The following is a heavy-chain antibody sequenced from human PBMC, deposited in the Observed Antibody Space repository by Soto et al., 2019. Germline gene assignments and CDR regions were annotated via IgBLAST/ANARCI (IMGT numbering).Heavy chain of an antibody. CDR1: GFSLSTFGVG. CDR2: IFWDDDK. CDR3: AHRSGSALGGALDI. D-gene: IGHD3-10*01. Sequence: QITLKESGPTLMKPTQTLTLTCSFSGFSLSTFGVGVGWIRQPPGKALEWLALIFWDDDKRYSPSLKSRLTITEDTSKNQVVLTMTNMDPVDTATYYCAHRSGSALGGALDIWGRGTMVSVSS. V-gene: IGHV2-5*02. J-gene: IGHJ3*02.